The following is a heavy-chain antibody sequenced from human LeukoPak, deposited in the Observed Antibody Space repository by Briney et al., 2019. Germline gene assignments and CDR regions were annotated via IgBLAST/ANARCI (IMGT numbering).Heavy chain of an antibody. CDR2: IYSGGST. CDR1: GFTFNSYS. J-gene: IGHJ3*02. CDR3: ARDTGLSDAFDI. Sequence: PGGSLRLSCAASGFTFNSYSMSWVRQAPGKGLEWVSVIYSGGSTYYADSVKGRFTISRDNSKNTLYLQMNSLRAEDTAVYYCARDTGLSDAFDIWGQGTMVTVSS. D-gene: IGHD2-8*02. V-gene: IGHV3-66*01.